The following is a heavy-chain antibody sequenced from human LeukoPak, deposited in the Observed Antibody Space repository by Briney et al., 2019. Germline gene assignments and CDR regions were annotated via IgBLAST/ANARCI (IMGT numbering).Heavy chain of an antibody. Sequence: GGSLRLSCAASGFTLNSYTMNWVRQPPGKGRRGGSSISVSSTYMYYADSVKGRFTISRDNAKNTVYLQMNSLRAEDTAVYYCAREVAYCAGDCSPAWGQGTLVTVSS. CDR1: GFTLNSYT. CDR2: ISVSSTYM. J-gene: IGHJ5*02. CDR3: AREVAYCAGDCSPA. V-gene: IGHV3-21*06. D-gene: IGHD2-21*02.